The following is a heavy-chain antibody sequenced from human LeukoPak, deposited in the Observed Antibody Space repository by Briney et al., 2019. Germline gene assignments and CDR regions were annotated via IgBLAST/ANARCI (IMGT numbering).Heavy chain of an antibody. CDR3: AKGHIVVVVAAQVGIDY. J-gene: IGHJ4*02. CDR1: GFPFSSYA. V-gene: IGHV3-23*01. D-gene: IGHD2-15*01. CDR2: TSGSGADT. Sequence: GGSLRLSCAASGFPFSSYAISWVRRAPGKGLEWVSTTSGSGADTSHADSVKGRFTISRDNSKNTLYLQMNSLRAEDTAVYYCAKGHIVVVVAAQVGIDYWGQGTLVTVSS.